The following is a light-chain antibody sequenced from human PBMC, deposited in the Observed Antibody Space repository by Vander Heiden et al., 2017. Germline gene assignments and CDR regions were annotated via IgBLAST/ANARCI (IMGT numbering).Light chain of an antibody. CDR2: EDY. V-gene: IGLV1-51*02. J-gene: IGLJ2*01. Sequence: QSALTQPPSLSAAPGPKFPISCSGSSSSIGSNSVAWYHHLPGTAPKLLIYEDYRRPSGIPDRFSGSKSGTSAALGITGLQTGDEAYYYCGTWDNSLSAVVFGGGTKLTVL. CDR1: SSSIGSNS. CDR3: GTWDNSLSAVV.